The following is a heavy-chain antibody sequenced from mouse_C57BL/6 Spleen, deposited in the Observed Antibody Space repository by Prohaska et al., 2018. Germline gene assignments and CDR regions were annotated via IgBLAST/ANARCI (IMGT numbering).Heavy chain of an antibody. CDR1: GYAFTNYL. J-gene: IGHJ4*01. CDR2: INAVRGST. V-gene: IGHV1-54*01. D-gene: IGHD2-5*01. Sequence: QFQLQQSAAELVRPGTSVKVSCKASGYAFTNYLIAWVKQRPGQGLEWIVLINAVRGSTNYNEKVKGKATLTADKSSSTAYMQLRSLTSDGSVVYVGATVYNSNYYYGRDYRGQGT. CDR3: ATVYNSNYYYGRDY.